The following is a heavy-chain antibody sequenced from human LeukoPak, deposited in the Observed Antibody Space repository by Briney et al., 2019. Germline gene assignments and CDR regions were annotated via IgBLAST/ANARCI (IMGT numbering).Heavy chain of an antibody. CDR2: INHSGST. D-gene: IGHD2-2*01. CDR3: ARGSIVVVPAASGFRY. V-gene: IGHV4-4*02. J-gene: IGHJ4*02. CDR1: GGSISSRNW. Sequence: SETLSLTCAVSGGSISSRNWWSWVRQPPGKGLEWIGEINHSGSTNYNPSLKSRVTISVDTSKNQFSLKLSSVTAADTAVYYCARGSIVVVPAASGFRYWGQGTLVTVSS.